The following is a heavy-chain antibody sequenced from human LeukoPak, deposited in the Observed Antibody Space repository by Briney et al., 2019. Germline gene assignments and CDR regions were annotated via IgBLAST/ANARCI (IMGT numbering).Heavy chain of an antibody. CDR2: IYPGDSDT. V-gene: IGHV5-51*01. D-gene: IGHD4-11*01. CDR3: ARRGYSNYVPFDY. Sequence: GESLKISCKGSGYSFPTYWIAWVRQMPGKGLEWMGIIYPGDSDTRYSPSFQGQVTISADKSISTAYLQWSSLKASDTAMYYCARRGYSNYVPFDYWGQGTLVTVSS. J-gene: IGHJ4*02. CDR1: GYSFPTYW.